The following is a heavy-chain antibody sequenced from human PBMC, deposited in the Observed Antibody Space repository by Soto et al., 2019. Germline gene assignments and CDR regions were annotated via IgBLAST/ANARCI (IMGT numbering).Heavy chain of an antibody. CDR1: GGSISSGDYY. V-gene: IGHV4-30-4*01. D-gene: IGHD6-13*01. CDR2: IYYSGST. J-gene: IGHJ6*02. Sequence: SETLSLTCTVSGGSISSGDYYWSWIRQPPGKGLEWIGYIYYSGSTYYNPSLKSRVTISVDTSKNQFSLKLSSVTAADTAVYYCARDRSSSPLYGMDVWGQGTTVTV. CDR3: ARDRSSSPLYGMDV.